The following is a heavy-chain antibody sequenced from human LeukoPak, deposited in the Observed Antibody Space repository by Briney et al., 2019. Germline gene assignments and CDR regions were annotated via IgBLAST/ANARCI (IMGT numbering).Heavy chain of an antibody. V-gene: IGHV3-53*04. J-gene: IGHJ5*02. CDR2: IYSGGST. D-gene: IGHD6-19*01. CDR3: ARDRRDSSGWWGSWFDP. Sequence: GGSLRLSCAASGFTFSSNYMSWVRQAPGKGLEWVSVIYSGGSTYYADSVKGRFTISRHNSKNTLYLQMNSLRAEDTAVYYCARDRRDSSGWWGSWFDPWGQGTLVTVSS. CDR1: GFTFSSNY.